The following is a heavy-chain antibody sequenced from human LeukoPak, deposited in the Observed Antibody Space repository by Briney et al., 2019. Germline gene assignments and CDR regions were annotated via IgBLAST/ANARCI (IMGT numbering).Heavy chain of an antibody. J-gene: IGHJ6*02. D-gene: IGHD4-11*01. V-gene: IGHV1-8*01. CDR1: GYTFTSYD. Sequence: ASVKVSCKASGYTFTSYDINWVRQATGQGLEWMGWMNPNSGNTGYAQKFQGRVTMTRNTSVSTAYMELSSLRSEDTAVYYCARVDYSNHLSGMDVWGQGTTVTVSS. CDR3: ARVDYSNHLSGMDV. CDR2: MNPNSGNT.